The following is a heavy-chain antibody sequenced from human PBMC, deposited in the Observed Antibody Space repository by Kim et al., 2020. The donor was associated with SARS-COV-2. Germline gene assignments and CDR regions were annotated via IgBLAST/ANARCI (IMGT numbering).Heavy chain of an antibody. CDR3: ARDSYGDYSGVPDY. J-gene: IGHJ4*02. V-gene: IGHV1-46*01. Sequence: QKFQGRVTMTRATSTSTVYMELSSLRSEDTAVYYCARDSYGDYSGVPDYWGQGTLVTVSS. D-gene: IGHD4-17*01.